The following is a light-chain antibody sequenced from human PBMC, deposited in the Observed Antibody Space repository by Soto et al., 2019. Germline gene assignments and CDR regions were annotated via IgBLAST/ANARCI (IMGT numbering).Light chain of an antibody. Sequence: DIVMTQSPDSLAVSLGERANINCKSSQNILHSSNNRNYLAWYQQRPGQPPKLLIYWASTRESGVADRFSGSGSETDFTLTISSLQAEDVAIYYCLQYYNTPRTFGQGTKVEIK. CDR3: LQYYNTPRT. V-gene: IGKV4-1*01. J-gene: IGKJ1*01. CDR1: QNILHSSNNRNY. CDR2: WAS.